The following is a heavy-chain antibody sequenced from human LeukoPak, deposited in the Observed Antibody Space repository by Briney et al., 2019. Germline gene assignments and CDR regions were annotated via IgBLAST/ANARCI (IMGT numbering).Heavy chain of an antibody. CDR3: AKDGTRGIRFGKIPHYFDY. Sequence: PGGSLRLSCAASGFTFSSYGMHWVRQAPGKGLEWVAFIRYDGSNKYFADSVKGRFTISRDSSKNTLYLQMNSLRVDDTAGYYCAKDGTRGIRFGKIPHYFDYWGQGTLVTVSS. V-gene: IGHV3-30*02. D-gene: IGHD3-10*01. CDR1: GFTFSSYG. J-gene: IGHJ4*02. CDR2: IRYDGSNK.